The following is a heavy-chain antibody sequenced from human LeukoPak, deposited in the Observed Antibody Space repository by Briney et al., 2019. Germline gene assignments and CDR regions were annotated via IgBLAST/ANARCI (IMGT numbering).Heavy chain of an antibody. V-gene: IGHV3-53*05. CDR2: IYSGGST. J-gene: IGHJ4*02. Sequence: GGSLRLSCAASGFTVSSNYMSWVRQAPGKGLEWVSVIYSGGSTYYADSVKGRFTISRDNSKNTLYLQMNSLRAEDTAVYYCAKAPGGGSYLNAHYYFDYWGQGTLVTVSS. D-gene: IGHD1-26*01. CDR3: AKAPGGGSYLNAHYYFDY. CDR1: GFTVSSNY.